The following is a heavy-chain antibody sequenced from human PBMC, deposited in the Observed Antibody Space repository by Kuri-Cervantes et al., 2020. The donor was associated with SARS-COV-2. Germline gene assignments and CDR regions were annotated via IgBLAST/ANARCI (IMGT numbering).Heavy chain of an antibody. V-gene: IGHV3-7*01. CDR2: IKQDGSEK. CDR3: ARVSEYYYDSSGYPPYFDY. J-gene: IGHJ4*02. Sequence: GESLKISCAASGFTFSSYWMSWVRQAPGKGLEWVANIKQDGSEKYYVDSVKGRFTISRDNAKNSLYLQMNSLRAEDTAVYYCARVSEYYYDSSGYPPYFDYWGQGTLVTVSS. CDR1: GFTFSSYW. D-gene: IGHD3-22*01.